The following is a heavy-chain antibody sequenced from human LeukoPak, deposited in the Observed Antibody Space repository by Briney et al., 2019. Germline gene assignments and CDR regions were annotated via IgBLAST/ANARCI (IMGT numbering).Heavy chain of an antibody. CDR1: GFTFSSYS. J-gene: IGHJ4*02. CDR3: SIVANWVSAAGAFDY. CDR2: ISSSSSYI. V-gene: IGHV3-21*01. Sequence: PGWSLRLSCAASGFTFSSYSMNWVRQAPGKGLEWVSSISSSSSYIYYADSVKGRFTISRDNAKNSLYLQMNSLRAEDTAVYYCSIVANWVSAAGAFDYWGEGTVHSVPS. D-gene: IGHD2-2*01.